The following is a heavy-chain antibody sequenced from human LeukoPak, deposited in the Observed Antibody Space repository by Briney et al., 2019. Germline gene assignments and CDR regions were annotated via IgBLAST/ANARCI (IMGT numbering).Heavy chain of an antibody. D-gene: IGHD1-26*01. CDR3: ARGPSGSYSGEFDY. CDR2: IYYSGST. V-gene: IGHV4-59*08. CDR1: GGSISSYY. J-gene: IGHJ4*02. Sequence: PSETLSLTCTVSGGSISSYYWSWIRQPPGKGLEWIGYIYYSGSTDYNPSLKSRVTISVDTSKNQFSLKLSSVTAADTAVYYCARGPSGSYSGEFDYWGQGTLVTVS.